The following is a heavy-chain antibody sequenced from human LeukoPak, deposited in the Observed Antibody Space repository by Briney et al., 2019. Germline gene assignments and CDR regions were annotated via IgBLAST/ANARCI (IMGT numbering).Heavy chain of an antibody. CDR3: ARESLDYGEYVFDY. CDR1: GFTFSSYA. D-gene: IGHD4-17*01. CDR2: ISSNGGST. Sequence: GGSLRLSCAASGFTFSSYAMHWVRQAPGKGLEYVSAISSNGGSTYYADSVKGRFTISRDNSKNTLYLQMGSLRAEDMAVYYCARESLDYGEYVFDYWGQGTLVTVSS. J-gene: IGHJ4*02. V-gene: IGHV3-64*02.